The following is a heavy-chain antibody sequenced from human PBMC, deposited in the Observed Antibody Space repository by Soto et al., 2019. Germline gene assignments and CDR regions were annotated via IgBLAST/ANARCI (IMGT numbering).Heavy chain of an antibody. D-gene: IGHD3-3*01. V-gene: IGHV2-5*02. CDR3: AHRVLRTVFGLVTTTAIYFDF. CDR1: GFSLTTSGVG. CDR2: IYWDDDK. Sequence: QITLKESGPTVVKPTETLTLTCTFTGFSLTTSGVGVGWVRQSPGKAPEWLALIYWDDDKRYSTSLKSRLTITKDTSKNQVVLTMANVDPADTATYSCAHRVLRTVFGLVTTTAIYFDFWRQGTPVVVSS. J-gene: IGHJ4*02.